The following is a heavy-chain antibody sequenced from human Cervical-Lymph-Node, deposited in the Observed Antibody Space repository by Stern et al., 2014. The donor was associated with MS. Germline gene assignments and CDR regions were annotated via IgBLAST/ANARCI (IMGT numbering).Heavy chain of an antibody. V-gene: IGHV3-21*01. CDR3: ARETYYYDSSGLDY. CDR2: ISSISSYI. D-gene: IGHD3-22*01. J-gene: IGHJ4*02. Sequence: EVQLVESGGGLVKPGGSLRLSCAASGFTFSSYSMNWVRQAPGKGLEWVSSISSISSYIYYADSVKGRFTISRDNAKNSLYLQMNSLRAEDTAVYYCARETYYYDSSGLDYWGQGTLVTVSS. CDR1: GFTFSSYS.